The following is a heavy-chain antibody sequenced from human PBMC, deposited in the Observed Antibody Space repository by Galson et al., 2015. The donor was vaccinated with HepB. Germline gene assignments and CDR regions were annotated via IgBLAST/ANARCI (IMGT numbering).Heavy chain of an antibody. CDR1: GFSLSNARMG. D-gene: IGHD3-10*01. V-gene: IGHV2-26*01. CDR3: ARDRGSGDYFDY. J-gene: IGHJ4*02. Sequence: PALVKPTQTLTLTCTVSGFSLSNARMGVSWIRQPPGKALEWLAHILSNDEKSYSTSLKSRLTISKDTSKSQVVLTMTNMDPVDTATYYCARDRGSGDYFDYWGQGTLVTVSS. CDR2: ILSNDEK.